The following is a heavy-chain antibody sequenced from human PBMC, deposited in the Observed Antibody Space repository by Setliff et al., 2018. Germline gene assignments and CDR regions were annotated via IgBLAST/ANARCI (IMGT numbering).Heavy chain of an antibody. J-gene: IGHJ5*02. V-gene: IGHV1-46*01. CDR1: GYTFTSYY. D-gene: IGHD6-6*01. Sequence: ASVKVSCKASGYTFTSYYMHWVRQAPGQGLEWMGIINPSGGSTSYAQKFQGRVTMTRDTSTSTVYMELSSLRSEDTAMYYCARRGSSSDLVYNWFDPWGQGTLVTVSS. CDR2: INPSGGST. CDR3: ARRGSSSDLVYNWFDP.